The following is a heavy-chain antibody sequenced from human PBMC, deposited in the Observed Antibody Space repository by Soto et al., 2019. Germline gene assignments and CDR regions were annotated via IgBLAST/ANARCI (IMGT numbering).Heavy chain of an antibody. V-gene: IGHV1-18*01. Sequence: ASVKVSCKASGYTFTGKYLHWVRQAPGQGLEWMGWISPYNGKTNYAQNLQGRVSMTTDTSTTTAYMELRSLRSDDTAVYYCARPYDSSQSPRFDYWGQGTLVTVSS. CDR1: GYTFTGKY. J-gene: IGHJ4*02. D-gene: IGHD3-22*01. CDR2: ISPYNGKT. CDR3: ARPYDSSQSPRFDY.